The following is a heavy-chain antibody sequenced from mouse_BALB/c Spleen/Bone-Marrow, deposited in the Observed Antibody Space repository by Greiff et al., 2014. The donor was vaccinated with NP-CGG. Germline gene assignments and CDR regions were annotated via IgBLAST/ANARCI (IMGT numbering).Heavy chain of an antibody. Sequence: DLVKPGASVKLSCKASGYTFTSYWINWIKQRPGQSLEWIGRIAPGSGSTYYNEMFKGKATLTVDTSSSTAYIQLXSLSADDSAVYFCAREDMGYGNYAWFAYWGQGTLVTVSA. J-gene: IGHJ3*01. CDR3: AREDMGYGNYAWFAY. D-gene: IGHD2-1*01. V-gene: IGHV1S41*01. CDR2: IAPGSGST. CDR1: GYTFTSYW.